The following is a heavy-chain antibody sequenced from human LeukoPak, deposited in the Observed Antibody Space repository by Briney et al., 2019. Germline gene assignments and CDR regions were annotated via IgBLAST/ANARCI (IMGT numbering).Heavy chain of an antibody. CDR3: ARSPYYYDSSGYLFYFDY. CDR1: GGSISSGGYS. D-gene: IGHD3-22*01. V-gene: IGHV4-30-2*01. J-gene: IGHJ4*02. CDR2: IYHSGST. Sequence: PSETLSLTCAVSGGSISSGGYSWRWIRQPPGKGLEWIGYIYHSGSTYYNPSLKSRVTISVDRSKNQFSLKLSSVTAADTAVYYCARSPYYYDSSGYLFYFDYWGQGTLVTVSS.